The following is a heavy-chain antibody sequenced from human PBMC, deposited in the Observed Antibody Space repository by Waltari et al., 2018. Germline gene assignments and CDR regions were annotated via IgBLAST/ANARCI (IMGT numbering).Heavy chain of an antibody. Sequence: SSSYYWVWIRQPPGKGLEWIGSIYYSGSTYYNPSLKSRVTISVDTSKNQFSLKLSSVTAADTAVYYCARRDPYGSGTDYWGQGTLVTVSS. V-gene: IGHV4-39*07. CDR2: IYYSGST. D-gene: IGHD3-10*01. CDR3: ARRDPYGSGTDY. CDR1: SSSYY. J-gene: IGHJ4*02.